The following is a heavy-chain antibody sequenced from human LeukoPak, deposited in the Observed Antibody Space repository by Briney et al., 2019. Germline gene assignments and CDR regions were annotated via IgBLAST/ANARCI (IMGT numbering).Heavy chain of an antibody. D-gene: IGHD3-16*01. CDR1: GFTFRRLG. CDR3: ARDGEVARFDS. J-gene: IGHJ5*01. CDR2: ISYEGTIS. Sequence: GGSLRLSCAASGFTFRRLGMHWVRQAPGKGLEWLGVISYEGTISNYADSVKGRFTLSRDNSKNTVYLQMISLRSEDTAVYYCARDGEVARFDSWGQGTLVTVSS. V-gene: IGHV3-30*03.